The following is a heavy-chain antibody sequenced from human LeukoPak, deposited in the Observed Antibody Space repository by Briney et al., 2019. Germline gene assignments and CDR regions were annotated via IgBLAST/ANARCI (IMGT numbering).Heavy chain of an antibody. CDR3: VRPDDNSFDF. V-gene: IGHV4-39*01. Sequence: SETLSLTCIGSSGSISTSNYYWGWVRQPPGKALEWIGNIYETGSTNYNPSLKSRVTISVDTSKNQFSLKLSSVTAADTAVYYCVRPDDNSFDFWGQGTMVTVSS. CDR2: IYETGST. J-gene: IGHJ3*01. D-gene: IGHD3-9*01. CDR1: SGSISTSNYY.